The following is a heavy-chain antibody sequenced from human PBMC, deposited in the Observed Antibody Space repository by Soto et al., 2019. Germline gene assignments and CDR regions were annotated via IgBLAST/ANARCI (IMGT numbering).Heavy chain of an antibody. Sequence: EVQLVESGGGLVQPGGSLRLSCAASGFTFSSYWMNWVRQAPGKGLVWVSRINSDGSTTNYADSVKGRFTIFRDNAKNTLYLQMNSLRAEDTAMYYCASRHQIEYYYGMDVWGQGTTVTVSS. CDR2: INSDGSTT. J-gene: IGHJ6*02. V-gene: IGHV3-74*01. CDR3: ASRHQIEYYYGMDV. CDR1: GFTFSSYW.